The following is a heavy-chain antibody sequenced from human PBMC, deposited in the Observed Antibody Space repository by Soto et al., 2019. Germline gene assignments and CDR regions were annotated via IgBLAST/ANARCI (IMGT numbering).Heavy chain of an antibody. J-gene: IGHJ6*02. CDR3: ARAFYGDSAAYYSGMDV. Sequence: SETLSLTCAVSGFSISSGFYWGWIRQPPGKGLEWIGNIYRSGSTYYNPSLKSRVTVSVDTSKNQFSLKLSSVTAADTAVYYCARAFYGDSAAYYSGMDVWGQGTTVTVSS. CDR1: GFSISSGFY. V-gene: IGHV4-38-2*01. CDR2: IYRSGST. D-gene: IGHD4-17*01.